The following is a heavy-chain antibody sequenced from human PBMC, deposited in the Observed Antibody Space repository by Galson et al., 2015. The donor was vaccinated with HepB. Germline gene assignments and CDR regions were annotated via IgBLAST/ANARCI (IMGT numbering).Heavy chain of an antibody. D-gene: IGHD5-18*01. CDR1: GFAFDTHA. CDR3: AKGYGLFDS. J-gene: IGHJ5*01. V-gene: IGHV3-23*01. Sequence: SLRLSCAASGFAFDTHAMSWVRQAPGRGLEWVSGISGNGDSTLYADSVKGRFTVSRDNSNNMLYLQMNSLRAEDAGLYFCAKGYGLFDSWGQGILVTVSS. CDR2: ISGNGDST.